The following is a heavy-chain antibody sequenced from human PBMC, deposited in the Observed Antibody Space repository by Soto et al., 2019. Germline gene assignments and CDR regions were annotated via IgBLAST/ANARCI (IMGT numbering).Heavy chain of an antibody. CDR3: VSDRGYGHASVPYS. CDR2: ISYDGSLQ. D-gene: IGHD5-18*01. CDR1: GFAFSSYG. Sequence: QAQLVESGGGVVQPGRSLRLSCAASGFAFSSYGMHWVRQAPGTGLEWVAVISYDGSLQHYADSVKGRFTISRDNFRTMVLLQMSSRRAEDTAVYYCVSDRGYGHASVPYSWGQGTLVSVSS. V-gene: IGHV3-30*03. J-gene: IGHJ4*02.